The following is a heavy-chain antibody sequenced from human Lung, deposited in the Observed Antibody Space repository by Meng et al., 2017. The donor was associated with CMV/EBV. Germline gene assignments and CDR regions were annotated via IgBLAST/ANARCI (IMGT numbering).Heavy chain of an antibody. D-gene: IGHD1-26*01. J-gene: IGHJ4*02. CDR1: GFTFRNYW. Sequence: GESLKISCAASGFTFRNYWMSWVRQAPGKGLEWVANVKQDGSEKYYVDSVMGRFTISRDNAKNSLYLQMNSLRVEDTAVYYCARRGPKSESYYYWGQGTLVTVSS. CDR2: VKQDGSEK. V-gene: IGHV3-7*01. CDR3: ARRGPKSESYYY.